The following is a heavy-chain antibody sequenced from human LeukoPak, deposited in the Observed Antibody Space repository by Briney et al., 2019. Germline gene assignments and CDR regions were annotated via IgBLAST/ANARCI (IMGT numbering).Heavy chain of an antibody. J-gene: IGHJ4*02. CDR2: MYHSGTT. CDR1: GASISSGTFS. Sequence: SETLSLTCAVSGASISSGTFSWSWIGQPPGKGLEWIGYMYHSGTTSYNPSLRSRVTLSVDRSKNQFSLRLSSVTAADTAVYYCARVGGSGSYFNYWGQGTLVTVSS. CDR3: ARVGGSGSYFNY. D-gene: IGHD3-10*01. V-gene: IGHV4-30-2*01.